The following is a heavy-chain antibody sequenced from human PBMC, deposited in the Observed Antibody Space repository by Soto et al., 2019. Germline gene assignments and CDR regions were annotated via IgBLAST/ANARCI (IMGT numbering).Heavy chain of an antibody. CDR3: ARVRWGWNSGYDSSNPNYYYYMDV. V-gene: IGHV4-39*01. Sequence: SETLSLTCTVSGGSISSSSYYWGWIRQPPGKGLEWIGSIYYSGSTYYNPSLKSRVTISVDTSKNQFSLKLSSVTAADTAVYYCARVRWGWNSGYDSSNPNYYYYMDVWGKGTTVTVSS. D-gene: IGHD5-12*01. CDR1: GGSISSSSYY. J-gene: IGHJ6*03. CDR2: IYYSGST.